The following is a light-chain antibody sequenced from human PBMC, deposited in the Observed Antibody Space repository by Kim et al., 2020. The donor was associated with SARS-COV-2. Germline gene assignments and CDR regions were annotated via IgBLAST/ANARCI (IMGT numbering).Light chain of an antibody. J-gene: IGLJ3*02. V-gene: IGLV2-8*01. CDR3: SAYAGTNELGV. CDR1: SSDVGAYNY. Sequence: QSALTQPPSASGSPGQSVTISCTGTSSDVGAYNYVSWYQQHPGTAPKLMLYDVSQRPSGVPDRFPGSKAGNTASLTVSGLQAEDEADYYWSAYAGTNELGVCGGGTQLTVL. CDR2: DVS.